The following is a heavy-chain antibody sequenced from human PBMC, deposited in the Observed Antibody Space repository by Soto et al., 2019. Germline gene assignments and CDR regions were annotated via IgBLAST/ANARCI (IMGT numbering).Heavy chain of an antibody. J-gene: IGHJ6*01. CDR3: AREWTTVTTDYYYYGMDV. V-gene: IGHV3-74*01. CDR1: GFTFRSYW. D-gene: IGHD4-4*01. Sequence: GGSLRLSCAASGFTFRSYWMHWVRQVPGKGLVWVSRINSDGSTTSYADSVKGRFTISRDNAKNTVYLQMNSLRDEDTAVYYCAREWTTVTTDYYYYGMDVWGQGTTVTVSS. CDR2: INSDGSTT.